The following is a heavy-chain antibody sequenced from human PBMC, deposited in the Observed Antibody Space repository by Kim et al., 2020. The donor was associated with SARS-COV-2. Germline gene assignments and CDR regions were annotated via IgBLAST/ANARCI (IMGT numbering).Heavy chain of an antibody. CDR3: ASRRAADILSDFGS. Sequence: AASVKGRFTISRDDSKNSLYLQMSSLKTEDTAVYYCASRRAADILSDFGSWGQGTLVTVSS. V-gene: IGHV3-72*01. D-gene: IGHD2-15*01. J-gene: IGHJ4*02.